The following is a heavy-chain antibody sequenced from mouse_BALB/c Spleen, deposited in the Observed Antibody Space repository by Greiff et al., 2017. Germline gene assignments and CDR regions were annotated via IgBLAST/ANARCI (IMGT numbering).Heavy chain of an antibody. V-gene: IGHV1-54*01. CDR3: ARARYYYGSAWYFDV. CDR1: GYAFTNYL. CDR2: LNPGSGGT. Sequence: VQLQQSGAELVRPGTSVKVSCKASGYAFTNYLIEWVKQRPGQGLEWIGVLNPGSGGTNYNEKFKGKATLTADKSSSTAYMQLSSLTSDDSAVYFCARARYYYGSAWYFDVWGAGTSVTVSS. D-gene: IGHD1-1*01. J-gene: IGHJ1*01.